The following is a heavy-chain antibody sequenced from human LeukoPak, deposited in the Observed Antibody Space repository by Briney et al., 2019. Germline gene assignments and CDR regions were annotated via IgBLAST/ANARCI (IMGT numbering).Heavy chain of an antibody. V-gene: IGHV3-7*03. CDR3: ARGSWSFDY. J-gene: IGHJ4*02. CDR1: GFTFSDYW. Sequence: GGSLRLSCAASGFTFSDYWMAWVRQSPGKGLEWVANIKIDGGEKYYVDSVKGRFTISRDNAKNSLYLQMNSLRVEDTAVYYCARGSWSFDYWGQGTLVTVSS. CDR2: IKIDGGEK. D-gene: IGHD6-13*01.